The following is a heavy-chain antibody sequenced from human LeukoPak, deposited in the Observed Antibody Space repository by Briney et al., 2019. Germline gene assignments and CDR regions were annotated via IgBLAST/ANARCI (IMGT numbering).Heavy chain of an antibody. CDR3: AKDLGGDSGRFYY. J-gene: IGHJ4*02. CDR1: GFTFSGYA. CDR2: ISGSGGST. V-gene: IGHV3-23*01. D-gene: IGHD4-17*01. Sequence: GGSLRLSCAASGFTFSGYAVNWVRQAPGRGLEWVSAISGSGGSTYYADSVKGRFTISRDNSKNTLYLQMNSLRAEDTAVYYCAKDLGGDSGRFYYWGQGTLVTVSS.